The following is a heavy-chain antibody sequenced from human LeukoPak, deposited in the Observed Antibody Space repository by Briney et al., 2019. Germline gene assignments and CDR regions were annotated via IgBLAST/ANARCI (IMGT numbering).Heavy chain of an antibody. Sequence: GGSLRLSCVVSGISLSNYAMTWARQAPGKGLEWVSYISERGGSTTYADSVKGRFTISRDTSLNTLYLLMNNLRAEDTAVYFCAKRGVVIRGILVIGYHQEAYHYDFWGQGVLVTVSS. D-gene: IGHD3-10*01. CDR2: ISERGGST. V-gene: IGHV3-23*01. CDR1: GISLSNYA. J-gene: IGHJ4*02. CDR3: AKRGVVIRGILVIGYHQEAYHYDF.